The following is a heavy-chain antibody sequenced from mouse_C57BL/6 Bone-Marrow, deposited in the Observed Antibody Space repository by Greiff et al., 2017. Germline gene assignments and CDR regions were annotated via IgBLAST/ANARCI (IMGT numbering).Heavy chain of an antibody. CDR2: ISDGGSYT. V-gene: IGHV5-4*01. Sequence: DVMLVESGGGLVKPGGSLKLSCAASGFTFSSYAMSWVRQTPEKRLEWVATISDGGSYTYYPDNVKGRFTISRDNAKNNLYLQMSHLKSEDTAMYYCARDPSNYFDYWGQGTTLTVSS. J-gene: IGHJ2*01. CDR3: ARDPSNYFDY. CDR1: GFTFSSYA.